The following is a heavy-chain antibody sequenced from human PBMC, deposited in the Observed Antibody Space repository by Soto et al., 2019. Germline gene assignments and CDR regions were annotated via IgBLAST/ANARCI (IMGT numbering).Heavy chain of an antibody. Sequence: GGSLRLSCAASGFTFSTYSMGWVRQAPGKGLEWVSAISGAGGSIFYADSVKGRFTSSRDNSKNTLYLQMSSLRAEDTAVYYCAKHLSGSWFLDHWGQGTLVTVSS. J-gene: IGHJ4*02. D-gene: IGHD6-13*01. CDR1: GFTFSTYS. CDR3: AKHLSGSWFLDH. CDR2: ISGAGGSI. V-gene: IGHV3-23*01.